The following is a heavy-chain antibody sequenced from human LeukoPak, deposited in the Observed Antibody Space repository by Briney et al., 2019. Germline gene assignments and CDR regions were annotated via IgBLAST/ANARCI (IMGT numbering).Heavy chain of an antibody. V-gene: IGHV1-69*04. Sequence: SVNVSCKASGGTFSSFDVSWVRQAPGQGLEWMGRIIPILGITNYAQKYQGRVRMTADRSTSTAYMELSSLRSVDTAVYYCARGLAVAATINFDSWGQGTLVTVSS. J-gene: IGHJ4*02. D-gene: IGHD6-19*01. CDR2: IIPILGIT. CDR1: GGTFSSFD. CDR3: ARGLAVAATINFDS.